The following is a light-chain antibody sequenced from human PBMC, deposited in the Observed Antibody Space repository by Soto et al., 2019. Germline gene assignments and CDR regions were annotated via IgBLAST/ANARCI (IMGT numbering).Light chain of an antibody. Sequence: QSVLTQPASVSGSPGQSITISCTGTSSDVGGYNYVSWYQQHPGKAPKLMIYDVSNRSSGVSNRFSGSKSGNTASLTISGLQAEDEADYYCSSYTSSITRYVFGTGTKLTVL. V-gene: IGLV2-14*01. CDR3: SSYTSSITRYV. J-gene: IGLJ1*01. CDR1: SSDVGGYNY. CDR2: DVS.